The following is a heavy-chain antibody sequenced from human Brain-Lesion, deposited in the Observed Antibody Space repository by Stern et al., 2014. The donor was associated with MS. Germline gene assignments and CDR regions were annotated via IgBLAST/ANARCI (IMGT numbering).Heavy chain of an antibody. CDR3: ARVPGGVFGGMDV. V-gene: IGHV1-2*04. CDR2: IKPYSGDT. D-gene: IGHD4-23*01. Sequence: VHLVESGAEGKKPGASGKVPCKASGYTVTDDFMHWVRQATGQGIEWLGWIKPYSGDTKYAQKFQGWVTMTRDTSISTAYMELNSLRSDDTAVYYCARVPGGVFGGMDVWGQGTTVT. CDR1: GYTVTDDF. J-gene: IGHJ6*02.